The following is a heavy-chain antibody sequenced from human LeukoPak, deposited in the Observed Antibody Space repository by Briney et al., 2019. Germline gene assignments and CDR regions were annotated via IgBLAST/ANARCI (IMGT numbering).Heavy chain of an antibody. CDR1: GYSFSNYW. V-gene: IGHV5-51*01. CDR2: IYPDESDT. CDR3: ARHEGGGWYIDY. Sequence: GESLKISCKGSGYSFSNYWIGWVRQMPGKGLEWMGIIYPDESDTRYSPSFQGQVTISADKSISTAYLQWSSLKASDSAIYYCARHEGGGWYIDYWGQGTLVTVSS. J-gene: IGHJ4*02. D-gene: IGHD6-19*01.